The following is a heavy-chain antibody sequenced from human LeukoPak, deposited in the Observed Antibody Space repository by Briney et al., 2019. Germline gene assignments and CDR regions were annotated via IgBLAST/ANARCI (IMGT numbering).Heavy chain of an antibody. CDR1: GYTFTSYG. CDR3: ARDGEDIVVVVAAAQPNWFDP. CDR2: ISAYNGNT. Sequence: ASVKVSCKASGYTFTSYGISWVRQAPGQGLEWMGWISAYNGNTNYAQKLQGRVTMTTDTSTSTAYMELRSLRSDDTAVYYCARDGEDIVVVVAAAQPNWFDPWGQGTLVTVSS. J-gene: IGHJ5*02. D-gene: IGHD2-15*01. V-gene: IGHV1-18*01.